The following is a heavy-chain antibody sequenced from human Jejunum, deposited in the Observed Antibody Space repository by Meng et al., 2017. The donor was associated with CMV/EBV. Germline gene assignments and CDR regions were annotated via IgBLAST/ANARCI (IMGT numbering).Heavy chain of an antibody. J-gene: IGHJ4*02. Sequence: SGFPLNSYGIHWGRQFPGKGLEWVAVLWYDGSRKYFADSVQGRFSISRDDSKNTVYLQMNSLRAEDTAVYYCARDNDGSSHYSQFDYWGQGTPVTVSS. V-gene: IGHV3-33*01. D-gene: IGHD3-22*01. CDR1: GFPLNSYG. CDR2: LWYDGSRK. CDR3: ARDNDGSSHYSQFDY.